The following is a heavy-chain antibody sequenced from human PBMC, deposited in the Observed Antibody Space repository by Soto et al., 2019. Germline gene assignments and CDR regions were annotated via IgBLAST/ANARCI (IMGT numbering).Heavy chain of an antibody. CDR3: ARESGFCSTRCHRNNYFDP. CDR2: VSNTGIT. Sequence: SETLSLTCTVSGASISNDYWSWIRPSPGKGPEWIGYVSNTGITSYSRSIQGRVNISVDSSKNRISLSMSSVTAADTAIYYCARESGFCSTRCHRNNYFDPWGQGALVTVSS. V-gene: IGHV4-59*01. D-gene: IGHD2-2*02. J-gene: IGHJ5*02. CDR1: GASISNDY.